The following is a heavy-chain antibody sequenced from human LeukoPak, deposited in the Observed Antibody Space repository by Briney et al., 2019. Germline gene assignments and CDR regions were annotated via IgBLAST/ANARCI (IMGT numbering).Heavy chain of an antibody. J-gene: IGHJ6*03. CDR1: GGSISSSSYY. CDR2: INHSGST. V-gene: IGHV4-39*07. D-gene: IGHD1-26*01. CDR3: ARPRMGYYYMDV. Sequence: SETLSLTCTVSGGSISSSSYYWGWIRQPPGKGLEWIGEINHSGSTNYNPSLKSRVTISVDTSKNQFSLKLSSVTAADTAVYYCARPRMGYYYMDVWGKGTTVTISS.